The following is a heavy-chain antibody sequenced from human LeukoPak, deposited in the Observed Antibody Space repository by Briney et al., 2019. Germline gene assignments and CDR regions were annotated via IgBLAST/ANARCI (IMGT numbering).Heavy chain of an antibody. Sequence: PSESLRLSCAAYGFTFSSYSRNWVRQAPGKGLEWVSSISSSSSYIYYADSVKGRFTISRDNAKNSLYLQMNSLRAEDTAVYYCARDLPDYYDSSGLRGDWGQGTLVTVSS. CDR1: GFTFSSYS. CDR2: ISSSSSYI. CDR3: ARDLPDYYDSSGLRGD. D-gene: IGHD3-22*01. V-gene: IGHV3-21*01. J-gene: IGHJ4*02.